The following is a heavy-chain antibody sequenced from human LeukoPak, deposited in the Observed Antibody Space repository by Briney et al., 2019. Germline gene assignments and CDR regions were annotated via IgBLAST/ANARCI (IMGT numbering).Heavy chain of an antibody. D-gene: IGHD3-3*01. CDR1: GFTFSSYS. Sequence: GGSLRLSCAASGFTFSSYSMNWVRQAPGKGLEWVSSISSSSSYIYYADSVKGRFTISRDNAKNSLYLQMNSLRAEDTAVYYCARGAEYDFWSGYFSPTGYMDVWGKGTTVTVSS. V-gene: IGHV3-21*01. CDR2: ISSSSSYI. J-gene: IGHJ6*03. CDR3: ARGAEYDFWSGYFSPTGYMDV.